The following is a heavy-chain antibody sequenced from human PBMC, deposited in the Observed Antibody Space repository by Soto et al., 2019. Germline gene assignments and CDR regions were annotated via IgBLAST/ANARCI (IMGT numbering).Heavy chain of an antibody. D-gene: IGHD5-12*01. Sequence: PGGSLRLSCAASGFTFSSYGMSWVRQAPGKGMEWVSASSGSGGSTYYADSVKGRFTISRDSSKNTLYLHMNSLRAEHTAPYYRANPTYYSGTDLLFGSDYWGQGTLVNV. J-gene: IGHJ4*02. CDR2: SSGSGGST. CDR1: GFTFSSYG. CDR3: ANPTYYSGTDLLFGSDY. V-gene: IGHV3-23*01.